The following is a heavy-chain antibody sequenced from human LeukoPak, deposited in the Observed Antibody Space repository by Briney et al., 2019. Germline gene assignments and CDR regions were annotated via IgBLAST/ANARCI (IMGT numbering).Heavy chain of an antibody. J-gene: IGHJ6*02. Sequence: PSETLSLTCTVSGYSISSGYYWGWIRQPPGKGLEWIGSIYHSGGTYYNPSLKSRVTTSVDTSKNQFSLNLSYVTAADTAVYYCARVPASSSDWYPRAYYYHGVDVWGQGTAVTVSS. CDR2: IYHSGGT. V-gene: IGHV4-38-2*02. D-gene: IGHD2-2*01. CDR3: ARVPASSSDWYPRAYYYHGVDV. CDR1: GYSISSGYY.